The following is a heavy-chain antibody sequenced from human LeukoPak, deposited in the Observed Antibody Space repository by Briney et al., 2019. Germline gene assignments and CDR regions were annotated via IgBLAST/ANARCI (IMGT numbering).Heavy chain of an antibody. D-gene: IGHD1-26*01. Sequence: ASVKVPCKAYGYTFTDYYIHWVRQAPGQGLEWMGCINPNSGGTNYAQNFQGRVTMTRDTYITTAYMDLSRLRLDDTAVYYCAVGRRTDFDYWGQGTLVTVSS. CDR2: INPNSGGT. J-gene: IGHJ4*02. V-gene: IGHV1-2*02. CDR3: AVGRRTDFDY. CDR1: GYTFTDYY.